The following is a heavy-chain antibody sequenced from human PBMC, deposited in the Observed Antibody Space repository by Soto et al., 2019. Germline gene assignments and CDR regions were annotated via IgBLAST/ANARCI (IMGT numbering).Heavy chain of an antibody. CDR2: INPNSGGT. CDR3: ARTGTTHRWDYGMDV. J-gene: IGHJ6*02. CDR1: GYTFPGYY. V-gene: IGHV1-2*02. Sequence: ASMKVSCKASGYTFPGYYMHWARQAPGQGLEWMGWINPNSGGTNYAQKFQGRVTMTRDTSISTAYMELSRLRSDDTAVYYCARTGTTHRWDYGMDVWGQGTTVTVSS. D-gene: IGHD1-1*01.